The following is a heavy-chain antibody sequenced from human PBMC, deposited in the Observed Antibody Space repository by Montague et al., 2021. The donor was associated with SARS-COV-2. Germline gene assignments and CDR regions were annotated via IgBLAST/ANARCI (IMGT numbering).Heavy chain of an antibody. J-gene: IGHJ4*02. Sequence: SDTLSLTCTVSGDSIRNSEYSWGWVRQPPGNGLEWIGNIYDGGSTFYNPSLKSRVTIFVDTSKNQFSLKLSSVTAADTAVYYCATRTRYPRNDFGFWGQGTLVTVSS. CDR2: IYDGGST. D-gene: IGHD1-14*01. V-gene: IGHV4-39*01. CDR3: ATRTRYPRNDFGF. CDR1: GDSIRNSEYS.